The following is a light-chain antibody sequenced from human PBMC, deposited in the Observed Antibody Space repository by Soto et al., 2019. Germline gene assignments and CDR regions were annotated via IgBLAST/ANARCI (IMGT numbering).Light chain of an antibody. CDR1: QSVSSSY. CDR2: VGS. V-gene: IGKV3-20*01. CDR3: QQYGSSLFT. J-gene: IGKJ3*01. Sequence: EIVLTQSPGTLSLSPGERATLSCRASQSVSSSYLAWYQQKPGQDPRLLIYVGSSRATGIPDRFSGSGSGTDFTLTISRLEPEDFAVYYCQQYGSSLFTFGPGTKVDIK.